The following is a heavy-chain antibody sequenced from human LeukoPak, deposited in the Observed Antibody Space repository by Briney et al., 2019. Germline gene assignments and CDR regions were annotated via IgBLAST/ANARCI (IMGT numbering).Heavy chain of an antibody. J-gene: IGHJ4*02. V-gene: IGHV5-51*01. CDR3: ARQTAMGRSGDY. Sequence: GGSLKISCKASGYNFTSYWIGWVRQMPGKGLEWMGIIDPSDSETRYTPSFQGQVTISVDKSLTTAYLQWNSLKASDTAMYYCARQTAMGRSGDYWGQGTLVTVSS. CDR2: IDPSDSET. D-gene: IGHD5-18*01. CDR1: GYNFTSYW.